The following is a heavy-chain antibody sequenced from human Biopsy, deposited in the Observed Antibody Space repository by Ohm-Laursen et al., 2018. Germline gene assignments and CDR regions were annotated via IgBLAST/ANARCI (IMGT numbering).Heavy chain of an antibody. V-gene: IGHV3-30*18. J-gene: IGHJ6*02. CDR2: ISYDGSNK. CDR1: GFTFSDCG. D-gene: IGHD5-24*01. CDR3: AKDLGRAESYSMDV. Sequence: SLRLSCPASGFTFSDCGMLWVRQAPDTGLEWVALISYDGSNKYYAESVKGRFTISRDNSKSTLYLQMNNLRADDTAVYYCAKDLGRAESYSMDVWGQGTTVTVSS.